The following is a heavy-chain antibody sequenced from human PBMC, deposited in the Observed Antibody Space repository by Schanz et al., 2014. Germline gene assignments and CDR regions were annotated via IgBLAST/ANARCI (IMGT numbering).Heavy chain of an antibody. CDR1: GFIFNDYY. CDR2: IKSRIHGGTT. Sequence: VQLVESGGGLVKPGGSLRLSCAASGFIFNDYYMNWIRQAPGKGLEWVARIKSRIHGGTTDYAAPVKGRFTISRDDSKHTVYLQMDSLKTEDTALYYCTTAHYSSNYETLDYWGQGTLVTVSS. V-gene: IGHV3-15*01. CDR3: TTAHYSSNYETLDY. D-gene: IGHD6-13*01. J-gene: IGHJ4*02.